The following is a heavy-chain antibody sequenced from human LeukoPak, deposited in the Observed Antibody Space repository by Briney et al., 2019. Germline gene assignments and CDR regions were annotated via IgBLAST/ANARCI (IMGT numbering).Heavy chain of an antibody. CDR1: GGSFSGYY. CDR2: ISGSGGST. Sequence: LTCAVYGGSFSGYYWSWIRQPPGKGLEWVSAISGSGGSTYYADSVKGRFTISRDNSKNTLYLQMNSLRAEDTAVYYCAKDLYYYDSSGLLAFDIWGQGTMVTVSS. J-gene: IGHJ3*02. D-gene: IGHD3-22*01. V-gene: IGHV3-23*01. CDR3: AKDLYYYDSSGLLAFDI.